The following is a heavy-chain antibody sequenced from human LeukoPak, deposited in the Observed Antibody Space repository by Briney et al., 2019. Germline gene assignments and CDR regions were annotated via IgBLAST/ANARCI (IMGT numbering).Heavy chain of an antibody. D-gene: IGHD3-10*01. V-gene: IGHV1-46*01. J-gene: IGHJ4*02. CDR3: ARFYGSGNSFDY. CDR1: GYTFTRYQ. Sequence: ASVKVSCKTSGYTFTRYQIHWVRQAPGQGLEWMGIINPSGGSTSSAQRFQGRVTMTRDTSTSTVYVEVSNLRSEDTAVYYCARFYGSGNSFDYWGQGTLVAVSS. CDR2: INPSGGST.